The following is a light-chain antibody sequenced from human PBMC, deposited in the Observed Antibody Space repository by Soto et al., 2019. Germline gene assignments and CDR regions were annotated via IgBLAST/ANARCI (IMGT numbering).Light chain of an antibody. J-gene: IGLJ2*01. V-gene: IGLV2-14*01. Sequence: QSALTQPASVSGSPGQSITISCTGTSSDVGGYNYVSWYQQHPGKAPKLMIFDVSNRPSGVSNRFSGSKSGNTASLTISGLQAEDEGEYFCSSYPSSSTVVFGGGTKDTVL. CDR1: SSDVGGYNY. CDR2: DVS. CDR3: SSYPSSSTVV.